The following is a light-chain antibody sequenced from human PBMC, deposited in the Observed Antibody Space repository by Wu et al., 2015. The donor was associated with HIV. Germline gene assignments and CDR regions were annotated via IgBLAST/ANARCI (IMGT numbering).Light chain of an antibody. J-gene: IGKJ1*01. Sequence: DIQMTQSSSAMSASVGDRVTITCRASQGISNFLAWFQQKPGKAPKRLIYGSSTLQSGVPSRFSGFGSGTEFTLTINSLQPDDFATYYCLQHDSFPPTFGQGTKVEIK. CDR1: QGISNF. CDR3: LQHDSFPPT. CDR2: GSS. V-gene: IGKV1-17*03.